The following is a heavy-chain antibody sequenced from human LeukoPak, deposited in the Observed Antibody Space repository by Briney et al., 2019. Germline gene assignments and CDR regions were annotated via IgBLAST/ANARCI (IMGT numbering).Heavy chain of an antibody. V-gene: IGHV1-69*05. D-gene: IGHD3-3*01. CDR2: IIPIFGTA. Sequence: SVKISCKASGGTFSSYAISWVRQAPGQGREWMGGIIPIFGTANYAQKFQGRVTITTDESTSTAYMELSSLRSENTAVYYCARDKRVDDFWSGFDYWGQGTLVTVSS. CDR3: ARDKRVDDFWSGFDY. J-gene: IGHJ4*02. CDR1: GGTFSSYA.